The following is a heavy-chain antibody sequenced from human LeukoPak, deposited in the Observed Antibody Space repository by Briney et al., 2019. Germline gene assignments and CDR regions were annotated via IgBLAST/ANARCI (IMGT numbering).Heavy chain of an antibody. J-gene: IGHJ6*02. CDR2: MNPNSGNT. Sequence: ASVKVSCKASGYTFTSYDINWVRQATGQGLEWMGWMNPNSGNTGYAQKFQGRVTMTRNTSISTAYMELSSLRSEDTAVYYCARFSKTYNWNRWTYYYHGMDVWGQGTTVTVSS. CDR3: ARFSKTYNWNRWTYYYHGMDV. V-gene: IGHV1-8*01. D-gene: IGHD1-20*01. CDR1: GYTFTSYD.